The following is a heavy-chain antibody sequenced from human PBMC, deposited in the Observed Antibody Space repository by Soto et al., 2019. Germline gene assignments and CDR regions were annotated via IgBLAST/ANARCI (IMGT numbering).Heavy chain of an antibody. Sequence: QVQLVESGGGVVQPGRSLTLSCAASGFTFSSHGMHWVRQAPGKGLEWVAGIWFDGSKKYYADSVKGRFTISRDDSKSTLYLRMNSLRAEDKAVDYCARETARSFDIWGQGTPVTVSS. V-gene: IGHV3-33*01. J-gene: IGHJ3*02. CDR3: ARETARSFDI. CDR1: GFTFSSHG. CDR2: IWFDGSKK.